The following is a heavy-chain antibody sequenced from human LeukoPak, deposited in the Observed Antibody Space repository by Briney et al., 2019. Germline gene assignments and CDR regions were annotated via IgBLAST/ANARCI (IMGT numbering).Heavy chain of an antibody. CDR1: GFTFNSYW. Sequence: GGSLRLSCAASGFTFNSYWMNWVRQAPGKELEWVANIKQDGSEKYYVDSVKGRFTISRDNAEHSLYLQMNSLRAEDTAVYYCATSRTFDYWGQGTLVTVSS. CDR3: ATSRTFDY. V-gene: IGHV3-7*01. CDR2: IKQDGSEK. J-gene: IGHJ4*02. D-gene: IGHD1-7*01.